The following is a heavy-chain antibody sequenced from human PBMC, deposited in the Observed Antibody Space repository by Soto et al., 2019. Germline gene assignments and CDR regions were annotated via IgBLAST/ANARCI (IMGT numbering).Heavy chain of an antibody. V-gene: IGHV5-10-1*01. Sequence: GESLKISCNGSGYSFACYWITWVRQKPGKGLEWMGRIDPSDSQTYYSPSFRGHVTISVTKSITTVFLQWSSMKASDTAMYYCERHRSRDGYSDFDYWGQGTLVTVSS. CDR2: IDPSDSQT. CDR3: ERHRSRDGYSDFDY. J-gene: IGHJ4*02. D-gene: IGHD4-4*01. CDR1: GYSFACYW.